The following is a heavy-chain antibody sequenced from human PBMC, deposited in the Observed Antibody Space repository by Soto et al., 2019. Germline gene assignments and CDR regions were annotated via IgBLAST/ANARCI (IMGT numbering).Heavy chain of an antibody. D-gene: IGHD5-12*01. V-gene: IGHV1-69*13. J-gene: IGHJ6*02. CDR1: GGTFSSYA. Sequence: SVKVSCKASGGTFSSYAISWVRQAPGQGLEWMGGIIPIFGTANYAQKFQGRVTITADESTSTAYMELSSLRSEDTAVYYCARGYSGYDARYKTPYDYYGMDVWGQGTTVIVSS. CDR2: IIPIFGTA. CDR3: ARGYSGYDARYKTPYDYYGMDV.